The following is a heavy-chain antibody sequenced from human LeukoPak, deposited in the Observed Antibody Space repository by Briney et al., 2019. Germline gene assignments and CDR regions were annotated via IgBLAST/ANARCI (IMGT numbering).Heavy chain of an antibody. D-gene: IGHD3-3*01. Sequence: PSETLSLTCTVSGGSISSYYWSWIRQPPGKGLEWIGYIYYSGSTNHNPSLKSRVTISVDTSKNQFSLKLSSVTAADTAVYYCARSYDFWSGYPNWFDPWGQGTLVTVSS. V-gene: IGHV4-59*01. CDR3: ARSYDFWSGYPNWFDP. J-gene: IGHJ5*02. CDR2: IYYSGST. CDR1: GGSISSYY.